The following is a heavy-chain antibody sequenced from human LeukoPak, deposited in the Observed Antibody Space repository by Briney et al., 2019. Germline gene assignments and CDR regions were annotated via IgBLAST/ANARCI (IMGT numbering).Heavy chain of an antibody. CDR3: GRHSGNYLIYFDY. CDR2: IHYSGST. CDR1: GASISSHY. Sequence: SETLSLTCSVSGASISSHYWSWIRQPPGKGLEWIGYIHYSGSTNCNPSLKSRVTISLDTSKNQFSLKLTSVTAADTAVYYCGRHSGNYLIYFDYWGQGTLVTVSS. V-gene: IGHV4-59*11. J-gene: IGHJ4*02. D-gene: IGHD3-22*01.